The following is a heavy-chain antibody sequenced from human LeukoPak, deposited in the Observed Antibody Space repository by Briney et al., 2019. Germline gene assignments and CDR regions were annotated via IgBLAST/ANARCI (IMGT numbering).Heavy chain of an antibody. D-gene: IGHD2-2*01. V-gene: IGHV1-18*01. CDR1: GYTFTSYG. Sequence: VSVKVSCKASGYTFTSYGISWVRQAPGQGLEWMGWISAYNGNTNYAQKLQGRVTMTTDTSTSTAYMELRSLRSDDTAVYYCAGDGGIVVVPAANNWFDPWGQGTLVTVSS. CDR2: ISAYNGNT. J-gene: IGHJ5*02. CDR3: AGDGGIVVVPAANNWFDP.